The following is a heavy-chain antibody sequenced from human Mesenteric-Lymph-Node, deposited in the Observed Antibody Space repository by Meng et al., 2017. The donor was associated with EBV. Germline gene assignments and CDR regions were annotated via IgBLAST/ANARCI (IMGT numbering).Heavy chain of an antibody. V-gene: IGHV3-15*02. J-gene: IGHJ4*02. D-gene: IGHD4-17*01. CDR2: IKSKTDGGTP. Sequence: EVHRVGVGGACVVAGGSLRLSCGASGFTFSNAWMTWVRQAPGKGLEWVGRIKSKTDGGTPDYAAPVKGRFTISRDDSKNTLYLQMNSLKTEDTAVYYCTTDPARRYYFDYWGQGTLVTVSS. CDR3: TTDPARRYYFDY. CDR1: GFTFSNAW.